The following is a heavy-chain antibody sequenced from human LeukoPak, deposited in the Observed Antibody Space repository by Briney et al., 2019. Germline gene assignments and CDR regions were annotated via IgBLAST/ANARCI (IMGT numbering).Heavy chain of an antibody. CDR1: GGSISSYY. Sequence: PSETLSLTCTVSGGSISSYYWSWIRQPPGKGLEWIGYIYYSGSTNYNPSLKSRVTISVDTSKNQFSLRLSSVTAADTAVYYCAGLAYCGGDCSLYAFDIWGQGTMVTVSS. CDR2: IYYSGST. CDR3: AGLAYCGGDCSLYAFDI. V-gene: IGHV4-59*08. D-gene: IGHD2-21*02. J-gene: IGHJ3*02.